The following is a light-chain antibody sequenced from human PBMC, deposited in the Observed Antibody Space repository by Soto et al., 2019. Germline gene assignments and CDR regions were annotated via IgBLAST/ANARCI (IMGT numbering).Light chain of an antibody. CDR1: QSVAGSS. CDR2: GAS. V-gene: IGKV3-20*01. Sequence: EIMLTQSPGTLSLSPGDRATLPCRASQSVAGSSLAWYQQKPDQAPRLLIFGASNRATGIPARFSGSGSGTDFSLIINGLEPEDFAVYFCQQYGSSHLTFGGGTKVDIK. J-gene: IGKJ4*01. CDR3: QQYGSSHLT.